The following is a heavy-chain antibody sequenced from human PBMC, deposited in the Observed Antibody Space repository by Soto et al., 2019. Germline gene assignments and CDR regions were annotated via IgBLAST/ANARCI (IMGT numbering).Heavy chain of an antibody. D-gene: IGHD2-21*01. J-gene: IGHJ6*02. CDR2: IIPILGIA. Sequence: QVQLVQSGAEVKKPGSSVKVSCKASGGTFSSYTISWVRQAPGQGLEWMGRIIPILGIANYAQKFQGRVTITSEKSTSTAYMELSSLRSEDTAVYYCASFLFADYYGMDVWGQGTTVTVSS. CDR1: GGTFSSYT. CDR3: ASFLFADYYGMDV. V-gene: IGHV1-69*02.